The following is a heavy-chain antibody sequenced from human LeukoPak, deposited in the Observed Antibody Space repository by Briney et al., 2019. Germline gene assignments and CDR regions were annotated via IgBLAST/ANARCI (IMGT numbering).Heavy chain of an antibody. CDR2: INPSGGST. CDR3: ARAPLDIVVVPAASPWFDP. J-gene: IGHJ5*02. CDR1: GYTFTSYY. D-gene: IGHD2-2*01. V-gene: IGHV1-46*01. Sequence: ASVKVSCKASGYTFTSYYMHWVRQARGQGLEWMGIINPSGGSTSYAQKFQGRVTMTRDTSTSTVYMELSSLRSEDTAGYYCARAPLDIVVVPAASPWFDPWGQGTLVTVSS.